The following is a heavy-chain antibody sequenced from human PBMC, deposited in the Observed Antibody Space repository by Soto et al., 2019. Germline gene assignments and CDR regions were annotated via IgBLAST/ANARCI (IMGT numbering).Heavy chain of an antibody. J-gene: IGHJ4*02. Sequence: QVQLQQWGAGLLKPSETLSLNCAVNGGSLSGYYWSWIRQPPGKGLEWIGEIKDGGRTNYSPSLKSRATISSDTSNNQVSRRLYSVTAADTGVYYCARGQEGVVATHWDQGTLVTVSS. CDR2: IKDGGRT. CDR3: ARGQEGVVATH. V-gene: IGHV4-34*01. D-gene: IGHD5-12*01. CDR1: GGSLSGYY.